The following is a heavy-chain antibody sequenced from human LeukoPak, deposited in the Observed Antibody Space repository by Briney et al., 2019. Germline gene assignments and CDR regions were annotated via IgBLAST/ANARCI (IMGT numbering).Heavy chain of an antibody. Sequence: PSQTLSLTCTVSGGSISSGDYYWRWIRQPPGKGLEGSGYIYYSGSTYYNPSLKSRVTISVDTSNNQFSLKLSSVTAADTAVYYSARGVHDSSGYSNFDYWGQGTLVTVSS. CDR3: ARGVHDSSGYSNFDY. D-gene: IGHD3-22*01. CDR2: IYYSGST. CDR1: GGSISSGDYY. V-gene: IGHV4-30-4*08. J-gene: IGHJ4*02.